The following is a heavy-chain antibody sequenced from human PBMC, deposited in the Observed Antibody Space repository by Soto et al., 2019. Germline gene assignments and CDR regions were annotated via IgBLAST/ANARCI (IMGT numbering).Heavy chain of an antibody. V-gene: IGHV1-69*12. CDR1: GGTFNSYA. CDR3: ESHYASGGYYYRGLDY. D-gene: IGHD3-22*01. CDR2: IIPIFGTA. J-gene: IGHJ4*02. Sequence: QVQLVQSGAEVKKPGSSVKVSCKASGGTFNSYAISWVRQAPGQGLEWMGGIIPIFGTADYAQKFQGRVTITAVESTREAYMELSSLRYEDPAVYYCESHYASGGYYYRGLDYWGQGTLVTVSS.